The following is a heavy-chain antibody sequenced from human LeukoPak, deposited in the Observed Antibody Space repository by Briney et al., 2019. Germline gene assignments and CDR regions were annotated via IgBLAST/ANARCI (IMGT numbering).Heavy chain of an antibody. CDR1: GGSFSGYY. Sequence: SETLSLTCAVYGGSFSGYYWSWIRQPPGKGLEWIGEINHSGSTNYNPSLKSRVTISVDTSKNQFSLKLSSVTAADTAVYYCARGAHDYGDYVVGYWGQGTPVTVSS. CDR2: INHSGST. V-gene: IGHV4-34*01. J-gene: IGHJ4*02. D-gene: IGHD4-17*01. CDR3: ARGAHDYGDYVVGY.